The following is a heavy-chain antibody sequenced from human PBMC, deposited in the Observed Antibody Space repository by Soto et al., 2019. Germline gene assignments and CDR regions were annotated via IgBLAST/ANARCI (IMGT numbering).Heavy chain of an antibody. D-gene: IGHD1-1*01. CDR3: TRDNNWSMDY. CDR1: GFTFSKHW. V-gene: IGHV3-74*01. Sequence: EVQLVESGGGLVQPGGSLRLSCEASGFTFSKHWMHWVRQAPGKGLVWVSHIKTDGSFTRDANSVKGRFPISRDNARNTLELQMNSPRAEDTAVYYCTRDNNWSMDYWGQGTLVTVSS. J-gene: IGHJ4*02. CDR2: IKTDGSFT.